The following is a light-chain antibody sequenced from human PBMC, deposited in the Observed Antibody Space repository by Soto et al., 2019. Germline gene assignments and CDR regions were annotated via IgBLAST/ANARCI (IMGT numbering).Light chain of an antibody. Sequence: EILFTPSPGTLSLSPGGRATLSCRASQSVSSSYLAWYQQKPGQAPRLLIYGASSRATGIPDRFSGSGSGTDFTLTISRLEPEDFATYYCQQSFSTPLTFAGGTKVDIK. J-gene: IGKJ4*01. CDR1: QSVSSSY. CDR3: QQSFSTPLT. CDR2: GAS. V-gene: IGKV3-20*01.